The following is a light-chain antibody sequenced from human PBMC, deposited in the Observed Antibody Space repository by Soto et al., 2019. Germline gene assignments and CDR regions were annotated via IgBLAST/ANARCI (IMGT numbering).Light chain of an antibody. CDR2: AAS. CDR1: QSIGNY. Sequence: DIQMTKSQSSLHVSVGDRVIINCRASQSIGNYLHWYQQKPGKAPKLLIYAASTLQIGVQSRVSGSGSVTDLTLTMNSLQPEDFATYYSQQCYITPWTFGQGTKVEIK. J-gene: IGKJ1*01. V-gene: IGKV1-39*01. CDR3: QQCYITPWT.